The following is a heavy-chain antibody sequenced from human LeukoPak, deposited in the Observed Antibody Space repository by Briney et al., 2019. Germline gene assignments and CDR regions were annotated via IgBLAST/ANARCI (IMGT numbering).Heavy chain of an antibody. V-gene: IGHV4-39*07. D-gene: IGHD4-11*01. J-gene: IGHJ6*03. CDR1: GGSISVSDYY. CDR3: ARDLHDYYYHYMDV. Sequence: PSETLSLTCNVSGGSISVSDYYWGWIRQPPGKGLEWIGSIFYSGSTHYNPSLKSRVTISVDTSKNQFSLKLSSVTAADTAVYYCARDLHDYYYHYMDVWGKGTTVTVSS. CDR2: IFYSGST.